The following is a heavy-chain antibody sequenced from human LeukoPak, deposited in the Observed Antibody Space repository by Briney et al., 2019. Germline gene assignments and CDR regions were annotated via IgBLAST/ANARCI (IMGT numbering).Heavy chain of an antibody. CDR1: GGSISSYY. CDR3: ARENCSSSRAFDY. CDR2: IYSSGST. Sequence: SETLSLTCTVSGGSISSYYWSWIRQPAGKGLEWIGRIYSSGSTNDNPSPKSRVTMSVDTSKNQFSLKLSSMTAADTAVYYCARENCSSSRAFDYWGQGTLVTVSS. V-gene: IGHV4-4*07. J-gene: IGHJ4*02. D-gene: IGHD6-6*01.